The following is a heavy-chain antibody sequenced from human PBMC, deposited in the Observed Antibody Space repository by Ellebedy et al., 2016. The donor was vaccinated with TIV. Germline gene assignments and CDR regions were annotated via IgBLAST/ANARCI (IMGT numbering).Heavy chain of an antibody. CDR3: ARRKSGGSWFDP. J-gene: IGHJ5*02. CDR2: IYYSGTT. CDR1: GGSISNTLHY. Sequence: MPSETLSLTCTVSGGSISNTLHYWGWIRQPPGKGLEWIGSIYYSGTTYYNPSLKTRVTISVDTSKNQFSLKLDSVTAADTAVYYCARRKSGGSWFDPWGQGTLVPVSS. V-gene: IGHV4-39*01. D-gene: IGHD3-16*01.